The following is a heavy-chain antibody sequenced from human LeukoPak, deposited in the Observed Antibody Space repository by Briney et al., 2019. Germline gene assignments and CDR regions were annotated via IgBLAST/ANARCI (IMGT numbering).Heavy chain of an antibody. Sequence: GASVKVSCKASGYTFTGYYMHWVRQAPGQGLEWMGIINPSGGSTSYAQKFQGRVTMTRDTSTSTVYMELSSLGSEDTAVYYCARVSPNSRVTYSGSYSDYYYGMDVWGQGTTVTVSS. J-gene: IGHJ6*02. CDR3: ARVSPNSRVTYSGSYSDYYYGMDV. V-gene: IGHV1-46*01. CDR2: INPSGGST. D-gene: IGHD1-26*01. CDR1: GYTFTGYY.